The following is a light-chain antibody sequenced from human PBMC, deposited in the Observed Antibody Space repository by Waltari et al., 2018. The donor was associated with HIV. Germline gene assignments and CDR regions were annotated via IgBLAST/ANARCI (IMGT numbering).Light chain of an antibody. CDR1: GSNIGSNT. V-gene: IGLV1-44*01. J-gene: IGLJ3*02. CDR2: SNN. Sequence: QSVLTQPPSAPATPGQRSIISCSGNGSNIGSNTVNWYQHFSGAAPTLLIYSNNQRPSAVPDRFSGSKSGSAAALAISGLKSEDEADYHCATWDDALSGPVFGAGTKLTV. CDR3: ATWDDALSGPV.